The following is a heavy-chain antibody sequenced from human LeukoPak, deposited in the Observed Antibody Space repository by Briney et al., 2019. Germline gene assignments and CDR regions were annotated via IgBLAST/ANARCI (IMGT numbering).Heavy chain of an antibody. D-gene: IGHD3-22*01. CDR1: GLTFSSYS. CDR3: ARDRDNYYDSSGSIDY. CDR2: ISSSSSYI. V-gene: IGHV3-21*01. Sequence: GGSLRLSCAASGLTFSSYSMNWVRQAPGKGLEWVSSISSSSSYIYYADSVKGRFAISRDNAKNSLYLQMNSLRAEDTAVYYCARDRDNYYDSSGSIDYWGQGTLVTVSS. J-gene: IGHJ4*02.